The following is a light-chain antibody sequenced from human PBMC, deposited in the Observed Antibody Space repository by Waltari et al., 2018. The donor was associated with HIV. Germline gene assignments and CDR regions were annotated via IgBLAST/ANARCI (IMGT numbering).Light chain of an antibody. CDR3: VTWDHSLGAVV. CDR1: SSNIGSRS. CDR2: DEN. J-gene: IGLJ3*02. V-gene: IGLV1-51*01. Sequence: QSVLTQPPSVSAAPGQKVTISCFGSSSNIGSRSVSWYQRLPGTAPKLLIYDENERPSGIPDRCSASRSGTSATLGIAGLQTGDEADYYCVTWDHSLGAVVFGGGTKLTVL.